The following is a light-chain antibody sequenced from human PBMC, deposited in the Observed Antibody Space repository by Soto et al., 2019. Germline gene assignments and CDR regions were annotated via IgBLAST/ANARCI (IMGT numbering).Light chain of an antibody. Sequence: IVMTQSPATLSVSPGERAILSCRASQSVSSNLAWYQQKPGQAPRLLIYGASTRATGIPASFSGSGSGTEFTLTISSLEPEDFAVYYCQQLTDWPPQWTFGQGTKVDIK. V-gene: IGKV3-15*01. J-gene: IGKJ1*01. CDR1: QSVSSN. CDR3: QQLTDWPPQWT. CDR2: GAS.